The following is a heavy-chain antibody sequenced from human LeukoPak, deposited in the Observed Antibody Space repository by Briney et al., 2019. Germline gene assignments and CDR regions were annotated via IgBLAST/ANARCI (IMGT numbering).Heavy chain of an antibody. J-gene: IGHJ6*04. D-gene: IGHD3-10*02. CDR1: GFTFSSYS. Sequence: GGSLRLSCAASGFTFSSYSMKWVRQAPGKGLEWVSSISSSSSYIYYADSVKGRFTISRDNAKNSLYLQMNSLRAEDTAVYYCAELGITMIGGVWGKGTTVTVSS. V-gene: IGHV3-21*01. CDR2: ISSSSSYI. CDR3: AELGITMIGGV.